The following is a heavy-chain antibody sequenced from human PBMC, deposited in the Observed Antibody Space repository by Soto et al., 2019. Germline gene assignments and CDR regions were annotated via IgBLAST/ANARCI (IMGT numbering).Heavy chain of an antibody. CDR1: GFTFSSYE. J-gene: IGHJ6*02. V-gene: IGHV3-48*03. CDR3: ARDKGYYDFWSGTPPYYYYGMDV. Sequence: GGSLRLSCAASGFTFSSYEMNWVRQAPGKGLEWVSYISSSGSTIYYADSVKGRFTISRDNAKNSLYLQMNSLRAEDTAVYYCARDKGYYDFWSGTPPYYYYGMDVWGQGTTVTVSS. CDR2: ISSSGSTI. D-gene: IGHD3-3*01.